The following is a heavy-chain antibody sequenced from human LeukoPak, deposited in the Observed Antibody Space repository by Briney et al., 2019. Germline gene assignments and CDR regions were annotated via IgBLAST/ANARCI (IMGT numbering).Heavy chain of an antibody. CDR3: ARDGKYNWNRQSDY. V-gene: IGHV3-7*01. J-gene: IGHJ4*02. Sequence: PGGSLRLSCAASAFTFTSYWMAWVRQAPGKGLEWVANIKQDGSEQYYVDSVKGRLTISRDNAKNSLYLQMNSLRAKDTAVYYCARDGKYNWNRQSDYWGQGTLVTVSS. CDR2: IKQDGSEQ. CDR1: AFTFTSYW. D-gene: IGHD1-20*01.